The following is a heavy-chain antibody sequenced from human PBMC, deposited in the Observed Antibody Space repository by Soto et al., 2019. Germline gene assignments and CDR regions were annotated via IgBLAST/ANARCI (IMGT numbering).Heavy chain of an antibody. J-gene: IGHJ4*02. CDR2: INTGNGNT. CDR3: ARDRDWSHDY. D-gene: IGHD1-1*01. V-gene: IGHV1-3*04. Sequence: ASVKVSCKASGYTFTRDPMHWVRQAPGQSLEWMGWINTGNGNTRYSQKFQGRVTITRDTSASTAYMELFSLTSADTAVYYCARDRDWSHDYWGQGTLVTVSS. CDR1: GYTFTRDP.